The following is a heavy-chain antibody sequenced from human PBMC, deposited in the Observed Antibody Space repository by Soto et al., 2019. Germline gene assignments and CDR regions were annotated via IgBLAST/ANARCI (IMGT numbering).Heavy chain of an antibody. CDR3: AREGDWHSPVVVAATREPFFDY. Sequence: QVQLQQWGAGLLKPSETLSLTCAVYGGYFSGYYWCWIRQPPGKGLEWIGEINHSESTNYNPSLKSRVTISVDTSKNQFSLKLSSVNAADPAVYYCAREGDWHSPVVVAATREPFFDYWGQGTMVTVST. CDR2: INHSEST. CDR1: GGYFSGYY. J-gene: IGHJ4*02. D-gene: IGHD2-15*01. V-gene: IGHV4-34*01.